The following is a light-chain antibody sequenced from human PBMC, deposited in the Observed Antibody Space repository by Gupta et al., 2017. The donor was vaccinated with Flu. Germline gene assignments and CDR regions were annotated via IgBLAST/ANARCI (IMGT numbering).Light chain of an antibody. V-gene: IGKV1-33*01. Sequence: DIQMTQSPPSLSAFVGARVTITCQASQDITDYLNWYQQRPGKAPKLLIHDASYLETGVPSRFSGSGSGTDFTFTISSLQPEDIGTYYCQQYDTFPLTFGGGTKVEI. CDR1: QDITDY. CDR2: DAS. CDR3: QQYDTFPLT. J-gene: IGKJ4*01.